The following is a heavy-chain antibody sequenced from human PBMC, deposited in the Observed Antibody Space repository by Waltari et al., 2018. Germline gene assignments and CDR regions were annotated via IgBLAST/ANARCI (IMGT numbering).Heavy chain of an antibody. CDR1: GFTFSSYS. D-gene: IGHD6-13*01. CDR2: ISSSSSYI. V-gene: IGHV3-21*01. J-gene: IGHJ4*02. CDR3: ARWSAAAGTRAKEL. Sequence: EVQLVESGGGLVKPGGSLRLSCAASGFTFSSYSMNWVRQAPGKGLEWVSSISSSSSYIYYADSGKGRFTISRDNAKNSLYLQMNSLRAEDTAVYYCARWSAAAGTRAKELWGQGTLVTVSS.